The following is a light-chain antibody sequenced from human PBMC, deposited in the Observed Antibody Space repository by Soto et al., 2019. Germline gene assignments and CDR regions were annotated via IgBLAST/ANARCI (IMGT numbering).Light chain of an antibody. CDR1: QDVYIY. V-gene: IGKV1-33*01. CDR2: DAS. CDR3: QEYAVVPR. J-gene: IGKJ3*01. Sequence: DMQMTQSPSSVSASVGDRVTITCQASQDVYIYLNWYQQTPGKVPKLLIYDASKLEAGVSSRFTGSGSGTHFSLTISSLQPEDTGIYYCQEYAVVPRFGPGTRVNIK.